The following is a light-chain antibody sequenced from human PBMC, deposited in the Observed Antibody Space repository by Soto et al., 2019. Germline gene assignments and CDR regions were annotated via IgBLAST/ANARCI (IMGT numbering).Light chain of an antibody. Sequence: QSVLTQPPSVSGTPGQRVTISCSGGISNIATNYVHWFQQLPGTAPKVLSNRDNQRPSGVPDRFSGSKSGTSASLAISGPRSEAEAEYYCAAWADTARSSVFGTGTKVTVL. V-gene: IGLV1-47*01. CDR3: AAWADTARSSV. J-gene: IGLJ1*01. CDR2: RDN. CDR1: ISNIATNY.